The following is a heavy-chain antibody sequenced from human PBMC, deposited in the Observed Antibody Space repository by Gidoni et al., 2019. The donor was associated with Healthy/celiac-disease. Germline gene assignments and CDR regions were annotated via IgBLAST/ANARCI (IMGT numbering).Heavy chain of an antibody. V-gene: IGHV4-30-4*01. CDR3: ASGGVEYDSSGYLGTWFDP. Sequence: QVQLQEPGPAPVKPSQSLSVTCTVSGGSISSGDYHWSWLRQPPGQGLEWIGYIYYSGSTYYNPSLKSRVTISVDTSKNQFSLQLSSVTAADTAVYYCASGGVEYDSSGYLGTWFDPWGQGTLVTVSS. CDR1: GGSISSGDYH. D-gene: IGHD3-22*01. CDR2: IYYSGST. J-gene: IGHJ5*02.